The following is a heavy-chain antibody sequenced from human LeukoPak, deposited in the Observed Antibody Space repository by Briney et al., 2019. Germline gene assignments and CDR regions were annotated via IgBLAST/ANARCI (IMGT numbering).Heavy chain of an antibody. V-gene: IGHV4-34*01. CDR2: INHSGST. Sequence: SETLSLTCAVYGGSLSGYYWSWIRQPPGKGLEWIGEINHSGSTNYNPSLKSRVTISVDTSKNQFSLKLSSVTAADTAVYYCARAQLSRSYYYYYMDVWGKGTTVTISS. CDR1: GGSLSGYY. J-gene: IGHJ6*03. CDR3: ARAQLSRSYYYYYMDV. D-gene: IGHD5-24*01.